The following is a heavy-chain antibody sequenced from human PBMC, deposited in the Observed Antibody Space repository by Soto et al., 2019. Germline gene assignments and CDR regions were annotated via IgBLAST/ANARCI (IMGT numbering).Heavy chain of an antibody. J-gene: IGHJ4*02. CDR1: GCTCSGHY. CDR3: ARGGALDGTSPPFNH. Sequence: AGGKVSGEASGCTCSGHYMHWILQAPGQGPEWLGWINANSGDTDRAPKFQDRLTMTRDTSISTAYMELSRLRSDDTAVYYCARGGALDGTSPPFNHWGQGTLVTVSS. CDR2: INANSGDT. D-gene: IGHD6-19*01. V-gene: IGHV1-2*02.